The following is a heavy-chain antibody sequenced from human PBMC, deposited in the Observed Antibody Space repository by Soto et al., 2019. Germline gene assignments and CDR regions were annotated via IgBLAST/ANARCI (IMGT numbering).Heavy chain of an antibody. CDR1: GYTFTSYA. Sequence: ASVKVSCKASGYTFTSYAMHWVRQAPGQRLEWMGRINAGNGNTKYSQKFQGRVTITRDTSASTAYMELSSLRSEDTAVYYCARDRQQINWFDPWGQGTLVTVSS. D-gene: IGHD6-13*01. V-gene: IGHV1-3*01. J-gene: IGHJ5*02. CDR3: ARDRQQINWFDP. CDR2: INAGNGNT.